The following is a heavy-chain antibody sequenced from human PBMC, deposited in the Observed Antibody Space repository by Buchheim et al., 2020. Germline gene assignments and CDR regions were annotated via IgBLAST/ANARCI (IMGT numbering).Heavy chain of an antibody. J-gene: IGHJ4*02. CDR3: AKDEGVVVTATGLDY. Sequence: QVQLVESGGGVVQPGRSLRLSCVASGFTFSSYAMHWVRQAPGKGLEWVSLISYDGNSKYYIDSVKGRFTISRDNSKNTLYLQMNSLRPEDTAVYYCAKDEGVVVTATGLDYWGQGTL. D-gene: IGHD2-21*02. CDR2: ISYDGNSK. CDR1: GFTFSSYA. V-gene: IGHV3-30*04.